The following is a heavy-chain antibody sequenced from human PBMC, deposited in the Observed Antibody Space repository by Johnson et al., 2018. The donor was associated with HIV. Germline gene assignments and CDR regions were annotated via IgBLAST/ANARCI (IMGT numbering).Heavy chain of an antibody. CDR3: AGDLETGDDYVWGSYQLGAFDI. J-gene: IGHJ3*02. Sequence: VQLVESGGGLIQPGGSLRLSCAASGFTVSSNYMSWVRQAPGKGLEWVSVIYSGGTTYYADSVKGRFTISRDNSKNTLYLQMNSLRAEDTAVYYCAGDLETGDDYVWGSYQLGAFDIWGQGTMVTVSS. CDR1: GFTVSSNY. CDR2: IYSGGTT. D-gene: IGHD3-16*02. V-gene: IGHV3-53*01.